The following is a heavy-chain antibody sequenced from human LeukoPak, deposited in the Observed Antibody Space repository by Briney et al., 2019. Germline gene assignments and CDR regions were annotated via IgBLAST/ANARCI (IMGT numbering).Heavy chain of an antibody. V-gene: IGHV4-30-4*01. CDR3: ARDVSGGSFDP. CDR1: GGSISSSSYY. Sequence: SETLSLTCTVSGGSISSSSYYWSWIRQPPGKGLEWIGYIYYSGSTYYNPSLKSRVTISVDTSKNQFSLKLSSVTAADTAVYYCARDVSGGSFDPWGQGTLVTVSS. CDR2: IYYSGST. J-gene: IGHJ5*02. D-gene: IGHD3-10*01.